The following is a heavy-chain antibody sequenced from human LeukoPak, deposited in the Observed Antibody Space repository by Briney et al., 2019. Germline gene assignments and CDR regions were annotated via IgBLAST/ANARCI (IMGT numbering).Heavy chain of an antibody. Sequence: GGSLRLSCAASGFTFSSYAMSWVRQAPGKGPEWVSAITGSGGSTYYADSVKGRFTISRDNSKNTLYVQMNSLRAEDTAVYYCATERNWVFDYWGQGTLVTVSS. CDR2: ITGSGGST. CDR1: GFTFSSYA. D-gene: IGHD7-27*01. J-gene: IGHJ4*02. V-gene: IGHV3-23*01. CDR3: ATERNWVFDY.